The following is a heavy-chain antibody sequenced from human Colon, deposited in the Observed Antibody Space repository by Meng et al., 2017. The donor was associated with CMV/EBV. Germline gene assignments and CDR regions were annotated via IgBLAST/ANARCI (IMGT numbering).Heavy chain of an antibody. CDR2: ISSSGSNI. V-gene: IGHV3-11*01. CDR3: ASLLLNMVRGAPPDY. CDR1: GFPFSGSS. Sequence: AGFPFSGSSMRWSRPAPGKGLEWVSYISSSGSNIYYADSVKGRFTISRDNAKNSLYLQMNSLRVEDTAVYYCASLLLNMVRGAPPDYWGQGTLVTVSS. J-gene: IGHJ4*02. D-gene: IGHD3-10*01.